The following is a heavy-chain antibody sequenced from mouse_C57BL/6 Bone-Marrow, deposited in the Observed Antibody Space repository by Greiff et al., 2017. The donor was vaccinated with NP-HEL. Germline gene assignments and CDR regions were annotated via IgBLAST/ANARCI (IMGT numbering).Heavy chain of an antibody. J-gene: IGHJ4*01. Sequence: EVKVVESGGGLVKPGGSLKLSCAASGFTFSDYGMHWVRQAPEKGLEWVAYISSGSSTIYYADTVKGRFTISRDNAKNTLFLQMTSLRSEDTAMYYCARPILLWYMDYWGQGTSVTVSS. D-gene: IGHD2-1*01. CDR2: ISSGSSTI. CDR3: ARPILLWYMDY. CDR1: GFTFSDYG. V-gene: IGHV5-17*01.